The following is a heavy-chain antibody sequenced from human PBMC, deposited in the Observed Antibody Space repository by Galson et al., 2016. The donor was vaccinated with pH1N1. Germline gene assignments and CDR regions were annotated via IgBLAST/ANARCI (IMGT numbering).Heavy chain of an antibody. CDR3: ARPDYVDVDLDDWYFDL. Sequence: TLSLTCSVSGDSISSKTFYWSWLRQPAGKGLQWIGLLYSSGSTNYNPSLKGRVTMSADTSKNQFYLKLSSVTAADTAVYYCARPDYVDVDLDDWYFDLLGRCTLVTVSS. J-gene: IGHJ2*01. D-gene: IGHD4-17*01. V-gene: IGHV4-61*02. CDR2: LYSSGST. CDR1: GDSISSKTFY.